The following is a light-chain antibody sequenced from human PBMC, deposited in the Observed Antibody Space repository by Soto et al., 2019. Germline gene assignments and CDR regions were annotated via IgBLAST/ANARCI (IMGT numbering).Light chain of an antibody. CDR2: RNN. V-gene: IGLV1-47*01. CDR1: SSNIGSNY. Sequence: QSVLTQPPSASGTPGQRCTISCSGSSSNIGSNYVYWYQQLPGTAPKLLIYRNNQRPSGVTDRFSGSKSGTSASLAISGLRSEDEADYYCAAWDDSLNVVFGGGTKLTVL. J-gene: IGLJ2*01. CDR3: AAWDDSLNVV.